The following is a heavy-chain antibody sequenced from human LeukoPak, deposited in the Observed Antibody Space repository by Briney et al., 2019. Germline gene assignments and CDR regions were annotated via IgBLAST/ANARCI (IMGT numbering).Heavy chain of an antibody. CDR2: IKEDGSEK. J-gene: IGHJ4*02. Sequence: GGSLRLSCAASGFTFSSYWMGWVRQAPGKGLEWVANIKEDGSEKYYVDSMKGRFTISRDNAKNSLYLQMNSLRAEDTAVYYCAREFKGGSVVVAYDYWGQGTLVTVSS. CDR3: AREFKGGSVVVAYDY. V-gene: IGHV3-7*01. CDR1: GFTFSSYW. D-gene: IGHD2-2*01.